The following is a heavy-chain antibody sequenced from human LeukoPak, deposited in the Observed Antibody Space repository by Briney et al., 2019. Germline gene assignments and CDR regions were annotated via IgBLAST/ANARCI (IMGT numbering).Heavy chain of an antibody. J-gene: IGHJ4*02. CDR2: INAGNGDT. D-gene: IGHD1-1*01. CDR3: ARDRGGTGDFDY. CDR1: GYTFSSYA. Sequence: ASVKVSCKASGYTFSSYAMHWLRWAPGQRLEWMGWINAGNGDTKYSQKFQGRVTIARDTSASTAYMELSSLRSEDTAVYCCARDRGGTGDFDYWGQGTLVTVSS. V-gene: IGHV1-3*01.